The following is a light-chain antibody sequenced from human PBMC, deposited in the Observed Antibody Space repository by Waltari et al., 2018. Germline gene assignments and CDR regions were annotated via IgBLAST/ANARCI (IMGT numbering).Light chain of an antibody. CDR3: CSYAGSYTPWV. V-gene: IGLV2-11*01. CDR1: SSDVGGYNY. CDR2: DVN. Sequence: QSVTISCTGTSSDVGGYNYVSWYEQHPGKAPKLMIYDVNKRPSGVPDRFSGSKSGNTASLTISGLQTEDEADYYCCSYAGSYTPWVFGGGTKLTVL. J-gene: IGLJ3*02.